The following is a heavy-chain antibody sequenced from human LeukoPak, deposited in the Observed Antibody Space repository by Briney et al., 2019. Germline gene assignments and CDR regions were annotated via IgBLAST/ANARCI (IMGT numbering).Heavy chain of an antibody. CDR1: GFTFSSYS. J-gene: IGHJ6*02. Sequence: PGGSLRLSCAASGFTFSSYSMNWVRQAPGKGLEWVSSISSSSSYIYYADSVKGRFTISRDNAKGSLYLQMNSLRAEDTAVYYCARVSWFGDGYGMDVWGRGTKVTVSS. V-gene: IGHV3-21*01. D-gene: IGHD3-10*01. CDR3: ARVSWFGDGYGMDV. CDR2: ISSSSSYI.